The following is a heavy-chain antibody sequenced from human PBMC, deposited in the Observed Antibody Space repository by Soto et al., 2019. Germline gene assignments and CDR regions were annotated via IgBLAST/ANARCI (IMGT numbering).Heavy chain of an antibody. J-gene: IGHJ4*02. D-gene: IGHD4-17*01. CDR3: ARDRPSGDYFHY. V-gene: IGHV4-59*01. CDR2: IYYSGST. Sequence: SETLSLTCTVSGGSISSYYWSWIRQPPGKGLEWIGYIYYSGSTNYNPSLKSRVTISVDTSKNQFSLKLSSVTAADTAVYYCARDRPSGDYFHYWGQGTLVTVSS. CDR1: GGSISSYY.